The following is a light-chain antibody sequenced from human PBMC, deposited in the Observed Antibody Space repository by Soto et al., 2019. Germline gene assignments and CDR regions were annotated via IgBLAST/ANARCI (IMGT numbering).Light chain of an antibody. CDR1: SSNIGSNY. CDR2: RNN. V-gene: IGLV1-47*01. CDR3: AAWDDSLSGFYV. J-gene: IGLJ1*01. Sequence: QSVRTQAPSGSGAPGQGGSITCSGSSSNIGSNYVYWYQQLPGTAPKLLIYRNNQRPSGVPDRFSGSKSGTSASLAISGLRSEDEADYYCAAWDDSLSGFYVFGTGTKVTVL.